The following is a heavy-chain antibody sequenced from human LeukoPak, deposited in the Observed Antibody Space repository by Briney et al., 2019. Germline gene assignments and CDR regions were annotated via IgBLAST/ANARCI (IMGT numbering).Heavy chain of an antibody. J-gene: IGHJ3*02. CDR2: ISWDGGST. Sequence: GGSLRLSXAASGFTFDDYAMHWVRQAPGKGLEWVSLISWDGGSTYYADSVKGRFTISRDNSKNSLYLQMNSLRAEDTALYYRAKAFPPNAFDIWGQGTMVTVSS. CDR1: GFTFDDYA. CDR3: AKAFPPNAFDI. V-gene: IGHV3-43D*04.